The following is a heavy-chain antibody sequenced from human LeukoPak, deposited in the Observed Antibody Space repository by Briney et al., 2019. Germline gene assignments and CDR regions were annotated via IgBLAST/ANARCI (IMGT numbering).Heavy chain of an antibody. Sequence: SVKVSCKASGGTFSSYAISWVRQAPGQGLEWMGGIIPIFGTANYAQKFQGRVTITTDESTSTAYMELSSLRSEDTAVYYCARDPVSGISTGGGYWGQGTLVTVSS. CDR2: IIPIFGTA. V-gene: IGHV1-69*05. CDR3: ARDPVSGISTGGGY. CDR1: GGTFSSYA. J-gene: IGHJ4*02. D-gene: IGHD1-26*01.